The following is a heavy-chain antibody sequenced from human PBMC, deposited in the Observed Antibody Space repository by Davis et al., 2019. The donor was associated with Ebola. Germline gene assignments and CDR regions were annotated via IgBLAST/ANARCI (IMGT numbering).Heavy chain of an antibody. CDR3: ARDPGTPNY. J-gene: IGHJ4*02. CDR2: IYYSGST. CDR1: GGSFSGYY. D-gene: IGHD2-15*01. V-gene: IGHV4-59*01. Sequence: MPSETLSLTCAVYGGSFSGYYWSWIRQPPGKGLEWIGYIYYSGSTYYNPSLKSRVTISVDTSKNQFSLKLSSVTAADTAVYYCARDPGTPNYWGQGTLVTVSS.